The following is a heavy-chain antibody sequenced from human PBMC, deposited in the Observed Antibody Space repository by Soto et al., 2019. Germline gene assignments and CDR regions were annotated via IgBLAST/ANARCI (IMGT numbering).Heavy chain of an antibody. Sequence: GGSLRLSCAASGFTFSSYAMSWVRQAPGKGLEWVSAISGSGGSTYYADSVKGRFTISRDNSKNTLYLQMNSLRAEDTAVYYCAKDKTSGSYYSHYYYGMDVWGQGTMVTVSS. D-gene: IGHD1-26*01. V-gene: IGHV3-23*01. CDR3: AKDKTSGSYYSHYYYGMDV. CDR1: GFTFSSYA. CDR2: ISGSGGST. J-gene: IGHJ6*02.